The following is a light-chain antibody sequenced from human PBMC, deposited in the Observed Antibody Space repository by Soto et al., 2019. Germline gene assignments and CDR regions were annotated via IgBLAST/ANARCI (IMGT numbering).Light chain of an antibody. J-gene: IGKJ1*01. CDR2: GAS. CDR3: QQYGSSGT. V-gene: IGKV3-20*01. CDR1: QAVTNDY. Sequence: EVVLTQSPGTLSLSPRERVTLSCRASQAVTNDYLAWYQQKPGQAPRLLIYGASNRATGIPDRFSGSGSGTDFTLTISRLEPEDFAVYYCQQYGSSGTFGQGTKVDI.